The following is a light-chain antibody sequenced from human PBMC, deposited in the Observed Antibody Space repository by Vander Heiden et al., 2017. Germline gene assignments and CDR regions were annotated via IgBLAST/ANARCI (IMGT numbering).Light chain of an antibody. J-gene: IGKJ2*01. CDR3: QQYGSSPYT. CDR2: GAS. CDR1: QSVRSSY. Sequence: IVLTQSPRTPSSSPGERVTLPCRASQSVRSSYLAWYQQKPGQAPRLLIYGASSRATGIPDRFSGSGSGTDFTLTISRLEPEDFAVYYCQQYGSSPYTFGQGTKLEIK. V-gene: IGKV3-20*01.